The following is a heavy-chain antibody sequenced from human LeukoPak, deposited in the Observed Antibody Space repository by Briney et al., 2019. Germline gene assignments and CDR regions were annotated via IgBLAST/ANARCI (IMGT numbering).Heavy chain of an antibody. CDR1: GGTFSGYY. D-gene: IGHD3-10*01. V-gene: IGHV4-34*01. CDR2: INHSGNT. CDR3: ARHGRITSDPGGLNYFDY. J-gene: IGHJ4*02. Sequence: SETLSLTCAVYGGTFSGYYWSWIRQPPGKGLEWIGEINHSGNTNYNPSLKSRVTISIDTSKNQFSLKLSSVTAADTAVYYCARHGRITSDPGGLNYFDYWGQGTLVTVSS.